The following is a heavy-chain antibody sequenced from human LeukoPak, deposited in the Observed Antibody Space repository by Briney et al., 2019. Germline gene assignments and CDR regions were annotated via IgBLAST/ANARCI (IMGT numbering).Heavy chain of an antibody. CDR1: GFSLSTSGVG. V-gene: IGHV2-5*01. CDR2: IYWNDNK. J-gene: IGHJ4*02. CDR3: AHSGTYYDFWSGYPYFEY. D-gene: IGHD3-3*01. Sequence: ESGPTLVKPTQTLTLTCTFSGFSLSTSGVGVGWIRQPPGKALEWLALIYWNDNKRYSPSLKNRLTITKDTSKNQVVLTMTNMDPVDTATYYCAHSGTYYDFWSGYPYFEYWGQGTLVTVSS.